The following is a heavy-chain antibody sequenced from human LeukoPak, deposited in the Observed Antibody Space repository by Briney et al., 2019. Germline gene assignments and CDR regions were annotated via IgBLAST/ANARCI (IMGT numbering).Heavy chain of an antibody. D-gene: IGHD4-11*01. J-gene: IGHJ6*03. V-gene: IGHV4-39*07. CDR2: VYYTGAS. CDR1: GGSISSSSYY. CDR3: AIHMTTHDYYMDV. Sequence: SETLSLTCTVSGGSISSSSYYWGWIRQPPGKGLEWIGSVYYTGASYYNPSLKSRVTISIDTSKNQFSLKLSSVTAADTAVYYCAIHMTTHDYYMDVWGKGTTATVSS.